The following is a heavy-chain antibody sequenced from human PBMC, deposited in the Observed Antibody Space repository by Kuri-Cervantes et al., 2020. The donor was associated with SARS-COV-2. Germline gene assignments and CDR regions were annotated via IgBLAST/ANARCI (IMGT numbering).Heavy chain of an antibody. Sequence: GESLKISCVASGFSVSNNYMSWVRQAPGKGLEWVSYISSRSASTNYADSVRGRFTISRADAQNSLYLQMNSLRAEDTAVYFCVRVRYTYGYALDYWGRGTLVTVSS. V-gene: IGHV3-11*06. D-gene: IGHD5-18*01. CDR2: ISSRSAST. CDR1: GFSVSNNY. J-gene: IGHJ4*02. CDR3: VRVRYTYGYALDY.